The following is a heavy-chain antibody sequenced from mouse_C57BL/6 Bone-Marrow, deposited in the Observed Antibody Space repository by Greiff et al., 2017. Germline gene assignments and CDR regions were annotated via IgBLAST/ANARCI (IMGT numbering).Heavy chain of an antibody. CDR3: ARLGTGAWFAY. V-gene: IGHV5-9*01. CDR1: GFTFSSYT. Sequence: EVQGVESGGGLVKPGGSLKLSCAASGFTFSSYTMSWVRQTPEKRLEWVATISGGGGNTYYPDSVKGRFTISRDNAKNTLDLQMSSLRSEDTALYYCARLGTGAWFAYWGQGTLVTVSA. CDR2: ISGGGGNT. J-gene: IGHJ3*01. D-gene: IGHD4-1*01.